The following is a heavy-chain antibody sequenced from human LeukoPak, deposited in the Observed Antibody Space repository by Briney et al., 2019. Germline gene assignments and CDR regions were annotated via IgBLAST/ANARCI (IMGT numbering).Heavy chain of an antibody. CDR2: IIPSGVTT. J-gene: IGHJ4*02. CDR3: ARDDSLLQFGC. V-gene: IGHV3-23*01. CDR1: GFTFSSYE. D-gene: IGHD5-24*01. Sequence: GGSLRLSCAASGFTFSSYEMNWVRHAPGKGLEWVSGIIPSGVTTYYADSVKGRFAISRDNSKNTVYLQMNSLRAEDTAVYYCARDDSLLQFGCWGQGTLVTVSS.